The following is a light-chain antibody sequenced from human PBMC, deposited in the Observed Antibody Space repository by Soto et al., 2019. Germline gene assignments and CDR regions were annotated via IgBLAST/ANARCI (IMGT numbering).Light chain of an antibody. Sequence: IVMTQSPATLSVSPWERATLSCRASQSVSSNLAWYQQKPGQAPRLLIYGASTRATGIPARFSGSGSGTEFTLTISSLQSEDFAVYYCQQYNNWWTFGQGTRWIS. J-gene: IGKJ1*01. CDR2: GAS. V-gene: IGKV3-15*01. CDR3: QQYNNWWT. CDR1: QSVSSN.